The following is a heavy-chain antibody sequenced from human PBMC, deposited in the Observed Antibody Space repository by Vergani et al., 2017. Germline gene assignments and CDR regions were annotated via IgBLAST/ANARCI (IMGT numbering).Heavy chain of an antibody. V-gene: IGHV3-43*01. J-gene: IGHJ4*02. Sequence: VQLVESGGGVVQPGRSLRLSCAASGFTFDDYTMHWVRQAPGKGLEWVSLISWDGGSTYYADSVKGRFTISRDNSKNSLYLQMNSLRTEDTALYYCAKDQGSGWYGLFDYWGQGTLVTVSS. CDR2: ISWDGGST. CDR1: GFTFDDYT. D-gene: IGHD6-19*01. CDR3: AKDQGSGWYGLFDY.